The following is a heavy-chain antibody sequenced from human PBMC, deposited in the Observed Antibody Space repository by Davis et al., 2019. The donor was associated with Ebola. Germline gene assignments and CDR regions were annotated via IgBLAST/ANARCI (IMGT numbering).Heavy chain of an antibody. Sequence: ASVKVSCKTSGYTFTAYYIHWVRQVPGQGLEWLGWINPKSRGTFYARRFEGRVTMTRDPAINTAYMELTRLTSDDTAVYFCTRVSLDCTSANCYSRPDNWGQGALVTVSS. CDR1: GYTFTAYY. CDR2: INPKSRGT. J-gene: IGHJ4*02. CDR3: TRVSLDCTSANCYSRPDN. V-gene: IGHV1-2*02. D-gene: IGHD2-2*01.